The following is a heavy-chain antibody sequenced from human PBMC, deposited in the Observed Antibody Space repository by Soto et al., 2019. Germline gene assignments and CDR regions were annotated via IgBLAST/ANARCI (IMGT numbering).Heavy chain of an antibody. Sequence: ASVKVSCKASGYTFISYYMHWVRQAPGQGLEWMGTINPRGGGTSSAQKFLGRVTMTADTSTSTVYMELSSLRSEDTAVYYCARGFPRSTTLGWFDTWGQGTLVTVSS. J-gene: IGHJ5*02. CDR3: ARGFPRSTTLGWFDT. CDR2: INPRGGGT. V-gene: IGHV1-46*01. D-gene: IGHD2-2*01. CDR1: GYTFISYY.